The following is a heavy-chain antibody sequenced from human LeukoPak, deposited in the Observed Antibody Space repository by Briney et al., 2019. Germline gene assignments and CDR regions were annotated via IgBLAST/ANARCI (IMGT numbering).Heavy chain of an antibody. CDR3: ARIHRYCSGGACYVLDN. D-gene: IGHD2-15*01. J-gene: IGHJ4*02. CDR1: GGSFSGYY. V-gene: IGHV4-34*01. Sequence: SETLSLTCAVYGGSFSGYYWSWIRQPPGKGLEWIGEINHSGSTNYNPSLKSRVTISVDTSKNQFSLQLSSVTAADTAVYYCARIHRYCSGGACYVLDNWGQGTLVAVSS. CDR2: INHSGST.